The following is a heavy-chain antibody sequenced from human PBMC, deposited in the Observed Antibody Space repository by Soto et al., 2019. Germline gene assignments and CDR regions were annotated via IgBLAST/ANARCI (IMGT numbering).Heavy chain of an antibody. V-gene: IGHV3-9*01. D-gene: IGHD6-6*01. CDR3: AKDIRYTSSFGACDI. CDR2: ISWNSNSI. CDR1: GFTFDDYA. Sequence: GGSLRLSCAASGFTFDDYAMHWVRQAPGKGLEWVSGISWNSNSIGYADSVKGRFTISRDNAKNSLYLQMNSLRAEDTALYYCAKDIRYTSSFGACDIWGQGTMVTVSS. J-gene: IGHJ3*02.